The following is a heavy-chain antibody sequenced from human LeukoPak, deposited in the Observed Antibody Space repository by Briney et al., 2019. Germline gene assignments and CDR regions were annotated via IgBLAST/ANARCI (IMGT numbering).Heavy chain of an antibody. CDR2: IYPGDSQT. J-gene: IGHJ4*02. V-gene: IGHV5-51*01. Sequence: GESLKISCKGSGYNFNTFWIAWVRQMLGKGLEWMEVIYPGDSQTKYSPSFQGQVIISADKSMQTAYLQWSSLKASDTAMYYCARVRIYGLYYFDYWGQGTLASVSS. D-gene: IGHD3-10*01. CDR3: ARVRIYGLYYFDY. CDR1: GYNFNTFW.